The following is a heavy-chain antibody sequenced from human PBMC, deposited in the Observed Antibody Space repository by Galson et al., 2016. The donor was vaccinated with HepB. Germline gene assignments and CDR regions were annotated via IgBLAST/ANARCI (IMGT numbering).Heavy chain of an antibody. V-gene: IGHV1-2*06. CDR3: ARIMGRGGFPNFDY. Sequence: SVKVSCKASRYAFIDHYIHWVRQAPGQGLEWMGRINPNSGGTNYAQKFQGRVTMTRDTSISTAYLGLTRLRYDDTAVYYCARIMGRGGFPNFDYWGQGTLVTVSS. CDR2: INPNSGGT. D-gene: IGHD3-10*01. CDR1: RYAFIDHY. J-gene: IGHJ4*02.